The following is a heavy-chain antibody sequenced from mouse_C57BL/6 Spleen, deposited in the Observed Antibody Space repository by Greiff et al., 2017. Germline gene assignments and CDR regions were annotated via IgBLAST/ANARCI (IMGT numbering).Heavy chain of an antibody. Sequence: VQLQQPGAGLVKPGASVRMSCTASGFTFTSFWITWVKQRPGQGLEWIGDIYPGSGSTTYNEKLKSKATLTVDTSSSTAYMQLSSLTSEDSAAYYCARERAGTGGDWGQGTTLTVSS. CDR3: ARERAGTGGD. J-gene: IGHJ2*01. D-gene: IGHD3-3*01. CDR2: IYPGSGST. V-gene: IGHV1-55*01. CDR1: GFTFTSFW.